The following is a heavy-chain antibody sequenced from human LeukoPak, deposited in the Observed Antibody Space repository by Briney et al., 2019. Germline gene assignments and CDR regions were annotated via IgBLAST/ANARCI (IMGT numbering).Heavy chain of an antibody. Sequence: PGGSLRLSCAASGFIFNNYEMIWVRQAPGKGLEWVSYISSSGSTIYYPDSVKGRFTISRDNAKNSLYLQMNRLRAEVTAVYYCARDQVDYDYYWYFDLWVRGTLVTVSS. CDR3: ARDQVDYDYYWYFDL. CDR1: GFIFNNYE. J-gene: IGHJ2*01. D-gene: IGHD5-12*01. V-gene: IGHV3-48*03. CDR2: ISSSGSTI.